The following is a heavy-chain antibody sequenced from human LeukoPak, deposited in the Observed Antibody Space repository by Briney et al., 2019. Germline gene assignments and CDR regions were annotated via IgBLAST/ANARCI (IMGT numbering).Heavy chain of an antibody. V-gene: IGHV3-30*02. CDR3: VRDGAHWDLDY. D-gene: IGHD7-27*01. J-gene: IGHJ4*02. CDR2: IQSDGGNE. CDR1: GFSFSTSG. Sequence: EGSLRLSCAASGFSFSTSGMHWIRQAPGKGLEWVAFIQSDGGNEYYADSVKGRFTISRDNSKNTVHLQMNSLRAEDTAMYYCVRDGAHWDLDYWGQGTLVTVSS.